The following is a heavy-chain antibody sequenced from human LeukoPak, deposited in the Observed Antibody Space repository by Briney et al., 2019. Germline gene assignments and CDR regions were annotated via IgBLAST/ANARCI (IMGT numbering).Heavy chain of an antibody. V-gene: IGHV4-39*01. CDR1: GGSISSGDYY. J-gene: IGHJ4*02. CDR3: ARLYDSSGYLDY. CDR2: IYYSGST. D-gene: IGHD3-22*01. Sequence: SETLSLTCTVSGGSISSGDYYWSWIRQPPGKGLEWIGSIYYSGSTYYNPSLKSRVTISVDTSKNQFSLKLSSVTAADTAVYYCARLYDSSGYLDYWGQGTLVTVSS.